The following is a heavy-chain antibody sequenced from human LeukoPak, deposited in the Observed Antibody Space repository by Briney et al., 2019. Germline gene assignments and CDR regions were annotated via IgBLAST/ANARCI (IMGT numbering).Heavy chain of an antibody. CDR2: IYYSGST. V-gene: IGHV4-59*01. Sequence: SETLSLTCTVSGGSISSYYWSWIRQPPGKGLEWVGYIYYSGSTNYNPSLKSRVTISVDTSTNQFSLKLSSVTAADTAVYYCARTQLAYCGGDCYSNYFDYWGQGTLVTVSS. CDR1: GGSISSYY. CDR3: ARTQLAYCGGDCYSNYFDY. D-gene: IGHD2-21*02. J-gene: IGHJ4*02.